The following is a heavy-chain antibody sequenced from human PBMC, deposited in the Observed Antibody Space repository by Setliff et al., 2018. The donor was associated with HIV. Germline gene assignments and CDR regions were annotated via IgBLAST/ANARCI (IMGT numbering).Heavy chain of an antibody. Sequence: PSETLSLTCAVYGRSFTDYYWSWIRQPPGKGLKWIGYIYYTGAANYNPSLKSRITISIDTSKNQFSLKLKSLTAADTALYYCAGSPVVRGIEYFQQWGQGTLVTVSS. CDR3: AGSPVVRGIEYFQQ. CDR1: GRSFTDYY. V-gene: IGHV4-59*08. CDR2: IYYTGAA. D-gene: IGHD2-21*01. J-gene: IGHJ1*01.